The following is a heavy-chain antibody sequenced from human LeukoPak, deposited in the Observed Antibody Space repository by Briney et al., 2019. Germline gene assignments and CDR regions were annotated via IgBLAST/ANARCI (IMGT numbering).Heavy chain of an antibody. CDR3: ARVNGDYVPGAFDI. Sequence: SETLSLTCTVSGGSISSYYWGWIRQPPGKGLEWIGYIYYSGSTNYNPSLKSRVTISVDTSKNQFSLKLSSVTAADTAVYYCARVNGDYVPGAFDIWGQGTMVTVSS. V-gene: IGHV4-59*01. J-gene: IGHJ3*02. CDR2: IYYSGST. D-gene: IGHD4-17*01. CDR1: GGSISSYY.